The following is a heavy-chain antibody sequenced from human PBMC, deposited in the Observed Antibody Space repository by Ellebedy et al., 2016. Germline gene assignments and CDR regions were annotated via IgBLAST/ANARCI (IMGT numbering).Heavy chain of an antibody. J-gene: IGHJ4*02. D-gene: IGHD6-19*01. CDR3: AREQWHFDC. V-gene: IGHV1-3*04. CDR2: ITTVTGKT. Sequence: ASVKVSCKASGYTFTSYAMHWVRQAPGQRLEWMGMITTVTGKTRYSQKFHDRVTITWDTSTTTVYMELSSLTSADTAVYYCAREQWHFDCWGQGTLITVSS. CDR1: GYTFTSYA.